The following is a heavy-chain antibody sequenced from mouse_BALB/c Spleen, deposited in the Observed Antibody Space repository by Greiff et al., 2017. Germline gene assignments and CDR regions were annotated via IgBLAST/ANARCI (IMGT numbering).Heavy chain of an antibody. CDR2: ISSGGSYT. J-gene: IGHJ4*01. CDR1: GFTFSSYA. D-gene: IGHD1-2*01. CDR3: ARDRTTATTFYAMDY. Sequence: EVQRVESGGGLVKPGGSLKLSCAASGFTFSSYAMSWVRQSPEKRLEWVAEISSGGSYTYYPDTVTGRFAISRDNAKNTLYLEMSSLRSEDTAMYYCARDRTTATTFYAMDYWGQGTSVTVSS. V-gene: IGHV5-9-4*01.